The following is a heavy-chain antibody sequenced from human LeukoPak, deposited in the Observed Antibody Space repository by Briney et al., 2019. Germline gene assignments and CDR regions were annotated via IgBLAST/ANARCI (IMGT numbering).Heavy chain of an antibody. CDR3: AKGVVAATNAAYYGMDV. CDR2: ISYDESDK. CDR1: GFTFSSYA. J-gene: IGHJ6*02. D-gene: IGHD2-15*01. V-gene: IGHV3-30*18. Sequence: GGSLRLSCTASGFTFSSYAMSWVRQAPGKGLEWVAVISYDESDKYYADSVKGRFTISRDNSKNTLYLQMNSLRPEDTAVYYCAKGVVAATNAAYYGMDVWGQGTTVTVSS.